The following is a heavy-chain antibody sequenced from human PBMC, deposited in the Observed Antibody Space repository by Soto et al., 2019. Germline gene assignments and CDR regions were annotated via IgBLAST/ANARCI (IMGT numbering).Heavy chain of an antibody. CDR2: IIPIFGTA. CDR3: ARGSSNWGSDYYYGMDV. CDR1: GGTFSSYA. J-gene: IGHJ6*02. V-gene: IGHV1-69*12. D-gene: IGHD7-27*01. Sequence: QVQLVQSGAEVKKPGSSVKVSCKASGGTFSSYAISWVRQAPGQGLEWMGGIIPIFGTANYAQKFQGRVTINADESTSTAYMELSSLRSEDTAVYYCARGSSNWGSDYYYGMDVWGQGTTVTVSS.